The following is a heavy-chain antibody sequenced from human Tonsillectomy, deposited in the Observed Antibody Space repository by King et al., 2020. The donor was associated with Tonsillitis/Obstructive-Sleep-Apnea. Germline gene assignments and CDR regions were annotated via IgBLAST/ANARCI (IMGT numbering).Heavy chain of an antibody. J-gene: IGHJ4*02. CDR1: GFTFSNYA. Sequence: VQLVESGGGLVQPGGSLRLSCSASGFTFSNYAMSWVRLAPGKGLEWVSVITRSGTSTYYADSVKGRFTISRDNSKNTLYLQINSLRTEDTAVYYCAKEGGGRVHGYYFDYGGPGTLVPVSS. D-gene: IGHD1-26*01. CDR3: AKEGGGRVHGYYFDY. V-gene: IGHV3-23*04. CDR2: ITRSGTST.